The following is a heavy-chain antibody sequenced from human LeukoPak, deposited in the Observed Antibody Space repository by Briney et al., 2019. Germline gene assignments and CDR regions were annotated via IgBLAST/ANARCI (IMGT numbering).Heavy chain of an antibody. CDR1: GFSFNTFW. Sequence: PGGSLRLSCEASGFSFNTFWMHWVRQAPGEGLVWVSRLNEDGGITDYADFAKGRFTISRDNARNTLYLQMNGLRAEDTAVYYCANIWITGYWGQGTLVTVSS. D-gene: IGHD1-14*01. V-gene: IGHV3-74*01. CDR2: LNEDGGIT. CDR3: ANIWITGY. J-gene: IGHJ4*02.